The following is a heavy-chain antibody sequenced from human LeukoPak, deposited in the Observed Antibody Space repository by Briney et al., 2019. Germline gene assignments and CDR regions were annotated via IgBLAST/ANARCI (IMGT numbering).Heavy chain of an antibody. CDR1: GGTFSSYA. D-gene: IGHD5-18*01. CDR2: IIPIFGTA. CDR3: ASRRYSYGYGDDYFDY. J-gene: IGHJ4*02. Sequence: GASVKVSCKASGGTFSSYAISWVRQAPGQGLEWMGRIIPIFGTANYAQKFQGRVTITTDESTSTAYMELSSLRSEDTAVHYCASRRYSYGYGDDYFDYWGQGTLVTVSS. V-gene: IGHV1-69*05.